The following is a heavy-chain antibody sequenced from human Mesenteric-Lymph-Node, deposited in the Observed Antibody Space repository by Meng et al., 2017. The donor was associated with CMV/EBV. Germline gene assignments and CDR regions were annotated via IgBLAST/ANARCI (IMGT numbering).Heavy chain of an antibody. CDR3: ARDGGCYDSSADYNEY. CDR2: INPSGGST. CDR1: YTFPSYY. J-gene: IGHJ4*02. V-gene: IGHV1-46*01. D-gene: IGHD3-22*01. Sequence: YTFPSYYMHWVRQAPGQGLEWMGIINPSGGSTSYAQKFQGRVTMTRDTSTSTVYMELSSLRSEDTAVYYCARDGGCYDSSADYNEYWGQGTLVTVSS.